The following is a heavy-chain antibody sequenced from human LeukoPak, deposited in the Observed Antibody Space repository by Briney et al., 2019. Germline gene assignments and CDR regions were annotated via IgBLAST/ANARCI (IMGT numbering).Heavy chain of an antibody. CDR2: MNPNSGNT. CDR1: GYTFTSYD. Sequence: GASVKVSCKASGYTFTSYDINWVRQATGQGLEWMGWMNPNSGNTGYAQKFQGRVTITRNTSISTAYMELSSLRSEDTAVYYCARGAYYDFWSGPLGNAFDIWGQGTMVTVSS. V-gene: IGHV1-8*03. J-gene: IGHJ3*02. D-gene: IGHD3-3*01. CDR3: ARGAYYDFWSGPLGNAFDI.